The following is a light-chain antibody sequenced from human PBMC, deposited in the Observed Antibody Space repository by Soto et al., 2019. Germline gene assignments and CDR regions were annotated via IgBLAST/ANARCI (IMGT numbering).Light chain of an antibody. J-gene: IGKJ2*01. V-gene: IGKV3-20*01. CDR2: RAS. CDR3: QQYGSSYT. CDR1: QSVSSIY. Sequence: EIVLTQSPGTLSLSPGERATLSCRASQSVSSIYLAWYQQKPGQAPRLLIYRASSRATGIPDRFSGSGSGTDFTLTISRLEPEDFAAYYCQQYGSSYTFGQGTKLEIK.